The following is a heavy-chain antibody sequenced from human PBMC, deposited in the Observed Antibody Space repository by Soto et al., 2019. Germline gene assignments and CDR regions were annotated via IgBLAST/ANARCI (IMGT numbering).Heavy chain of an antibody. CDR2: INHSGST. D-gene: IGHD2-15*01. CDR1: GGSFSGYY. CDR3: ARGRHCSGGSCYFDY. J-gene: IGHJ4*02. V-gene: IGHV4-34*01. Sequence: QVQLQQWGAGLLKPSETLSLTCAVYGGSFSGYYWSWIRQPPGKGLEWIGEINHSGSTNYNPSLKSRVTIAVDTSKNQFSLKLSSVTAADTAVYYCARGRHCSGGSCYFDYWGQGTLFTFSS.